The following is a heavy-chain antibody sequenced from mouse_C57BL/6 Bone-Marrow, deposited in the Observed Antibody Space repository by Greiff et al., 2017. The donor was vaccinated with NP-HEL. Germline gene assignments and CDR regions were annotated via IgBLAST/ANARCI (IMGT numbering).Heavy chain of an antibody. Sequence: QVQLKQPGAELVRPGPSVKLSCKASGYTFTSYWMHWVKQRPGQGLEWIGVIDPSDSYTNYNQKFKGKATLTVDTSSSTAYMQLSSLTSEDSAVYYCATYYYGSRLFNYWGQGTTLTVSS. D-gene: IGHD1-1*01. CDR1: GYTFTSYW. J-gene: IGHJ2*01. CDR2: IDPSDSYT. V-gene: IGHV1-59*01. CDR3: ATYYYGSRLFNY.